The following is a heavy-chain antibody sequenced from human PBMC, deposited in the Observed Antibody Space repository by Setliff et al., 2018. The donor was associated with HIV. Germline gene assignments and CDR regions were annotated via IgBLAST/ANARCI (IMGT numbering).Heavy chain of an antibody. V-gene: IGHV3-23*01. CDR1: GFTLSSYA. D-gene: IGHD3-9*01. Sequence: GGSLRLSCASSGFTLSSYAMTWVRQAPGRGLMWVSRISGDGTTRRYADSVQGRFTISRDNSKNTLHLQMNSLRVEDTTVYYCAKDPITIVFKPALYFDYWGQGTLVTVSS. CDR2: ISGDGTTR. J-gene: IGHJ4*02. CDR3: AKDPITIVFKPALYFDY.